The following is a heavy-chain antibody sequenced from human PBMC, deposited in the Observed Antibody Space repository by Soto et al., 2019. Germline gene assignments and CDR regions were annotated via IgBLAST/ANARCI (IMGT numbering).Heavy chain of an antibody. V-gene: IGHV3-74*01. CDR1: GFTFSNYW. CDR3: ARGLPGYYGADV. Sequence: EVQLVESGGGLVQPGGSLKISCAASGFTFSNYWMHWVRQAPGKGLVWVSRIKGDASSTNYADSVKGRFIISRDSAENTLYLQMNSLRAEDTAVYYCARGLPGYYGADVWGQGTTVTVSS. J-gene: IGHJ6*02. CDR2: IKGDASST. D-gene: IGHD5-18*01.